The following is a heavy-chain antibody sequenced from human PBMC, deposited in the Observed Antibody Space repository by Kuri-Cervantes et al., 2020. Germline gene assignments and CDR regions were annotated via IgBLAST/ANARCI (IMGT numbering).Heavy chain of an antibody. CDR2: IYYSGST. V-gene: IGHV4-31*03. CDR1: GGSISSGGYY. CDR3: ARSIRWAFDI. D-gene: IGHD5-24*01. J-gene: IGHJ3*02. Sequence: SETLSLTCTVSGGSISSGGYYWSWIRQHPGKGLEWIGYIYYSGSTYYNPSLKSRVTISVDTSKNQFSLKLSSVTAADTAVYYCARSIRWAFDIWGQGTMVTVSS.